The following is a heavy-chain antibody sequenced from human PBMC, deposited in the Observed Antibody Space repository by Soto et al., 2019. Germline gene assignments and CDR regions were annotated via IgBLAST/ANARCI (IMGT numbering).Heavy chain of an antibody. Sequence: GGSLRLSCAASGFTFSSYSMNWVRQAPGRGLEWVSYISSSSSVIDYADSVKGRFTVSRDNARNSLYLQMNSLRAEDTAVYYCARDLSWGSNWYYYMDVWGKGTTVTVSS. CDR3: ARDLSWGSNWYYYMDV. CDR2: ISSSSSVI. J-gene: IGHJ6*03. D-gene: IGHD7-27*01. V-gene: IGHV3-48*01. CDR1: GFTFSSYS.